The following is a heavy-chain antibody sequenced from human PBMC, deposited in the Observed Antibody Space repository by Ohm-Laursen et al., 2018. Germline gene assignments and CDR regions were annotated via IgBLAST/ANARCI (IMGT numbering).Heavy chain of an antibody. CDR1: GFTMRNYW. CDR2: IKPDASEE. D-gene: IGHD6-13*01. V-gene: IGHV3-7*01. J-gene: IGHJ4*02. CDR3: ARDPPEDSSWYADY. Sequence: SLRLSCTASGFTMRNYWMSWVRQAPGKGLEWAANIKPDASEEHYVDSVKGRFTISRDNANNSVYLQMNSLRAEDTAVYYCARDPPEDSSWYADYWGQGTLVTVSS.